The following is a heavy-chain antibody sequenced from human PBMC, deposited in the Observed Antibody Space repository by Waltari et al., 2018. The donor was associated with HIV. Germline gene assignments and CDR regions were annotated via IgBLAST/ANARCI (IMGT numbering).Heavy chain of an antibody. J-gene: IGHJ3*02. D-gene: IGHD3-16*01. CDR2: IYHDGSTPFDSS. CDR1: GGSMSSSSNV. V-gene: IGHV4-39*02. Sequence: QLRLQESGAGMVKPTDSLSLNCNGTGGSMSSSSNVWRRLRLPPGMGLVRIGSIYHDGSTPFDSSLNDSSLKIRVTISLDTSRNLFSLELTSVTATDTAIYYCASSYTYVVWGAFDTWGQGTLVTVSS. CDR3: ASSYTYVVWGAFDT.